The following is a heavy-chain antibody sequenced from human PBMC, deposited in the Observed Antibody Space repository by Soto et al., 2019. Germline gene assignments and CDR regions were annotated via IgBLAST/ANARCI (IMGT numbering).Heavy chain of an antibody. J-gene: IGHJ5*02. CDR3: AREELYSFEP. CDR2: IWYDGSNK. CDR1: GFTFSSYG. V-gene: IGHV3-33*01. D-gene: IGHD2-21*01. Sequence: LRLSFAASGFTFSSYGMHWVRQAPGKVLEWGAVIWYDGSNKYYADSVKGRFTISRDNSKNTPYLQMNSLRAEDTAVYYCAREELYSFEPWGQGTLDSVSS.